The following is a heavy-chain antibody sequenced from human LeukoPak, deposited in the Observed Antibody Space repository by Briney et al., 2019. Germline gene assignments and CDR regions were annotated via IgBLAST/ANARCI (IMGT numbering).Heavy chain of an antibody. Sequence: GGSLRLSCAASGFTFSSYGMHRVRQAPGKGLEWVAVIWYDGSNKYYADSVKGRFTISRDNSKNTLYLQMNSLRAEDTAVYYCAREEYYYDSSGYFDYWGQGTLVTVSS. V-gene: IGHV3-33*01. CDR2: IWYDGSNK. D-gene: IGHD3-22*01. J-gene: IGHJ4*02. CDR1: GFTFSSYG. CDR3: AREEYYYDSSGYFDY.